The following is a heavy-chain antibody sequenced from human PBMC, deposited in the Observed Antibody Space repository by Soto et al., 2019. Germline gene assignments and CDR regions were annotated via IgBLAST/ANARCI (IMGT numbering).Heavy chain of an antibody. J-gene: IGHJ3*02. CDR1: GFTFSSYG. CDR3: ARDRKRGYSGYARGGGAFDI. Sequence: ESGGGVVQPGRSLRLSCAASGFTFSSYGMHWVRQAPGKGLEWVAVIWYDGSNKYYADSVKGRFTISRDNSKNTLYLQMNSLRAEDTAVYYCARDRKRGYSGYARGGGAFDIWGQGTMVTVSS. V-gene: IGHV3-33*01. D-gene: IGHD5-12*01. CDR2: IWYDGSNK.